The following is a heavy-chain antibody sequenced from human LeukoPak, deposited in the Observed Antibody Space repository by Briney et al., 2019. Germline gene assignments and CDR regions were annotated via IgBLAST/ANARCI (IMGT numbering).Heavy chain of an antibody. Sequence: GESLKISCKGSGYNFTSYWIAWVRQMPGKGLEWMGVIYPDDSDTRYSSSFQGQVTISADKSISTAYLQWSSLKASDTAMYYCAVGDYEDSDAFDMWGQGTMVTVSS. CDR2: IYPDDSDT. D-gene: IGHD4-17*01. V-gene: IGHV5-51*01. CDR3: AVGDYEDSDAFDM. CDR1: GYNFTSYW. J-gene: IGHJ3*02.